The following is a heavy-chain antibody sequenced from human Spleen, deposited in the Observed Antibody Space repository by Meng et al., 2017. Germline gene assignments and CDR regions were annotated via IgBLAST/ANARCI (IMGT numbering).Heavy chain of an antibody. D-gene: IGHD4-23*01. CDR1: GFNFSSYA. CDR2: ISGSGGST. J-gene: IGHJ4*02. CDR3: ARDLLVRGAFDY. Sequence: GESLKISCAASGFNFSSYAMSWVRQAPGKGLEWVSAISGSGGSTYYADSVKGRFTISRDNAKNSLYLQMNSLRAEDTAVYYCARDLLVRGAFDYWGQGTLVTVSS. V-gene: IGHV3-23*01.